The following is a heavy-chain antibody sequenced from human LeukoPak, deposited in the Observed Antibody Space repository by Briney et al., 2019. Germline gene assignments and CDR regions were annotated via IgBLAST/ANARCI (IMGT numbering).Heavy chain of an antibody. V-gene: IGHV3-21*01. Sequence: GSLRLSCVVSGFTFRNEEMNWVRQAPGKGLEWVSSISRSSVYIYNADSVKGRFTISRDDAKNSLYLQMNSLGAEDTAVYYCTRDRDTMILPGAFDIWGQGTMVTVSS. CDR1: GFTFRNEE. CDR2: ISRSSVYI. CDR3: TRDRDTMILPGAFDI. J-gene: IGHJ3*02. D-gene: IGHD3-22*01.